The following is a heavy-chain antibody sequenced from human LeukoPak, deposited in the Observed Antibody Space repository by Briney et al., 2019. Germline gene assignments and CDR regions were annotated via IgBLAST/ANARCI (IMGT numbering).Heavy chain of an antibody. V-gene: IGHV4-34*01. CDR1: GGSFSGYY. Sequence: PSETLSPTCAVYGGSFSGYYWSWIRQPPGKGLEWIGEINHSGSTNYNPSLKSRVTISVDTSKNQFSLKLSSVTAADTAVYYCARGRSSSAHAFDIWGQGTMVTVSS. CDR3: ARGRSSSAHAFDI. CDR2: INHSGST. J-gene: IGHJ3*02. D-gene: IGHD6-13*01.